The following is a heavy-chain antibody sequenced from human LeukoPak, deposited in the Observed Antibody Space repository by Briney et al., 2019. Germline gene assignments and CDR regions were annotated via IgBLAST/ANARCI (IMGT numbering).Heavy chain of an antibody. D-gene: IGHD5-18*01. Sequence: PSETLSLTCTVSGDSTSSADYYWGWIRQPPGKGLEWIGYIYYSGSTYYNPSLKSRVTISVDTSKNQFSLKLSSVTAADTAVYYCARGGYSYGFSFDYWGQGTLVTVSS. CDR3: ARGGYSYGFSFDY. V-gene: IGHV4-30-4*02. J-gene: IGHJ4*02. CDR1: GDSTSSADYY. CDR2: IYYSGST.